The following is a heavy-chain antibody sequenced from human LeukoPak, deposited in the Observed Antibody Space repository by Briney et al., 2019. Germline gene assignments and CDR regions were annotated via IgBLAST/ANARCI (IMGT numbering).Heavy chain of an antibody. V-gene: IGHV3-23*01. CDR3: AGRTVTPYYHDSSGFHLQY. J-gene: IGHJ1*01. Sequence: GGSLRLSCAASGFSFNNYAMSWVRQAPGKGLEWVAGISAGATRTYYAASVKGRFTISRDNSKNTLYLQMNSLRAEDTAVYYCAGRTVTPYYHDSSGFHLQYWGQGTLVTVSS. D-gene: IGHD3-22*01. CDR2: ISAGATRT. CDR1: GFSFNNYA.